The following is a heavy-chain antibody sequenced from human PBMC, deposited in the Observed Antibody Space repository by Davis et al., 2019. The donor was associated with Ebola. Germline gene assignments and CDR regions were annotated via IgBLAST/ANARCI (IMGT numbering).Heavy chain of an antibody. J-gene: IGHJ6*02. Sequence: MPSETLSLTCTVSGGSISSYYWSWIRQPPGKGLEWIGYIYYSGSTNYNPSLKSRVTISVDTSKNQFSLKLSSVTAADTAVYYCARAGHYDFWSGYYYYYYGMDVWGQGTTVTVSS. CDR3: ARAGHYDFWSGYYYYYYGMDV. V-gene: IGHV4-59*01. CDR1: GGSISSYY. D-gene: IGHD3-3*01. CDR2: IYYSGST.